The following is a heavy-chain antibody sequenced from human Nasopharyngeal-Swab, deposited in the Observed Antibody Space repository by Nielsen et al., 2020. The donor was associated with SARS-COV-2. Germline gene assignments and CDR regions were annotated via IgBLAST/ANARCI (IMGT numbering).Heavy chain of an antibody. CDR3: ARAGIATPGSSWFDP. D-gene: IGHD6-13*01. Sequence: SETLSLTCTVSGGSISSDNYYWSWIRQPAGKGLEWIGRIYFSGSTNYSPSLKSRVTISVDTSKNQFSLKLSSVTADTAVYYCARAGIATPGSSWFDPWGQGALVTVSS. V-gene: IGHV4-61*02. CDR2: IYFSGST. CDR1: GGSISSDNYY. J-gene: IGHJ5*02.